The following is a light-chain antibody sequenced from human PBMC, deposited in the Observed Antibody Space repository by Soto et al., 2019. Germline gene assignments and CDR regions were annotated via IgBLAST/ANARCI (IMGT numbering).Light chain of an antibody. CDR1: RSLDSGQ. CDR2: DAF. CDR3: QQYGDSPRT. V-gene: IGKV3-20*01. Sequence: EIVLTQSPGTLSLSPGESATLSCRASRSLDSGQLAWYQQKVGRAPRLLIHDAFMRATGIPDRFSGSGSGTDFTLTIARLEPEDFAVYYCQQYGDSPRTFGPGTRLE. J-gene: IGKJ5*01.